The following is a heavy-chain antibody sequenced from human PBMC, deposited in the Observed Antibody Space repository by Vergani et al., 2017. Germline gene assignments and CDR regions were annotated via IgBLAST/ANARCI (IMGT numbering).Heavy chain of an antibody. V-gene: IGHV1-46*01. Sequence: QVQLVQSGAEVKKPGASVKVSCKASGYTFTSYDINWVRQATGQGLEWMGIINPSGGSTSYAQKFQGRVTMNRDTSTSTVYMELSSLRSEDTAVYYCARVLRYPHEGYYYYYYMDVWGKGTTVTVSS. CDR2: INPSGGST. J-gene: IGHJ6*03. D-gene: IGHD3-9*01. CDR3: ARVLRYPHEGYYYYYYMDV. CDR1: GYTFTSYD.